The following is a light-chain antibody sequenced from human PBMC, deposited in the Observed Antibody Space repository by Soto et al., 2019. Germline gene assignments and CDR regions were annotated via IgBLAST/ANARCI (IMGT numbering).Light chain of an antibody. V-gene: IGKV3-11*01. CDR3: QHRSNWPP. J-gene: IGKJ5*01. Sequence: VLTQSAATLSLSPCERSTLSCRASDNVRSFVDWYKQKPGQAPRLLIYGASNRAAGIPARFSGSGSGTDFTITSSNLEPADLAFYYCQHRSNWPPFGQGTRLEIK. CDR1: DNVRSF. CDR2: GAS.